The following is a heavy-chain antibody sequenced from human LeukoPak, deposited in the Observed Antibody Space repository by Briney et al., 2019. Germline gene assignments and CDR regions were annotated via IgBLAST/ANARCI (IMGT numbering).Heavy chain of an antibody. CDR3: ARTRGVTAEDDY. CDR2: INGDGSST. V-gene: IGHV3-74*01. CDR1: GFTFSSYW. D-gene: IGHD2-21*02. J-gene: IGHJ4*02. Sequence: GGSLRLSCAASGFTFSSYWMHWVRQAPGKGLVWVSRINGDGSSTSYADSVKGRFTISRDNGKNTLYLQMNSLRGEDTAVYYCARTRGVTAEDDYWGQGTLVTVSS.